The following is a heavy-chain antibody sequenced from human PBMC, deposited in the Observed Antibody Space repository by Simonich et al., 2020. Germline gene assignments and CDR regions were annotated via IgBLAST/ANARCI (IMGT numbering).Heavy chain of an antibody. D-gene: IGHD2-15*01. CDR1: GGSISSYY. CDR3: ARGGLYFDY. V-gene: IGHV4-59*01. Sequence: QVQLQESGPGLVKPSETLSLTCTVPGGSISSYYWSWIRQPPGKGLEWIGYIYYTGSTNYNPTLKSRVTISVDTSKNQFSLRLSSVTAADTAVYYCARGGLYFDYWGQGTLVTVSS. CDR2: IYYTGST. J-gene: IGHJ4*02.